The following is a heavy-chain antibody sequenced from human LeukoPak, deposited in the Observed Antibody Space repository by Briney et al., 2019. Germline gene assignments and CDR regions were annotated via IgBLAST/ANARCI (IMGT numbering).Heavy chain of an antibody. CDR3: AASATYQPLLFY. D-gene: IGHD2-21*02. CDR1: GYTFTGYY. V-gene: IGHV1-2*02. CDR2: INPNSGGT. J-gene: IGHJ4*02. Sequence: ASVKVSCKASGYTFTGYYMHWVRQAPGQGLEWMGWINPNSGGTNYAQKFQGRVTMTRDTSISTAYMELSRLRSDDTAVYYCAASATYQPLLFYWGQGTLVTVSS.